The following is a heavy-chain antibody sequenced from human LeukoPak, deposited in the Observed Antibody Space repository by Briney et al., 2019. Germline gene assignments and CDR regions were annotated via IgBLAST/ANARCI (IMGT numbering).Heavy chain of an antibody. CDR2: IYYSGST. J-gene: IGHJ4*02. Sequence: KPSETLSLTCTVSGGSISSSSYYWGWIRRPPGKGLEWIGSIYYSGSTYYNPSLKSRVTISVDTSKNQFSLKLSSVTAADTAVYYCAIGGFGELLYLIYFDYWGRGTLVTVSS. CDR3: AIGGFGELLYLIYFDY. V-gene: IGHV4-39*01. D-gene: IGHD3-10*01. CDR1: GGSISSSSYY.